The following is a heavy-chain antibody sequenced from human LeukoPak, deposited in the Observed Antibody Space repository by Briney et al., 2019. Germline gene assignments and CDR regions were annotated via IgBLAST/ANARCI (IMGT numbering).Heavy chain of an antibody. V-gene: IGHV4-39*01. CDR3: ARNVVVPAAPV. Sequence: SETLSLTCTVSGGSIRTASYYWGWIRQPPGKGLEYFGNVYYSGRTYYNPSLKSRVSISVDTSKNQFSLKLSSVTAADTAVYYCARNVVVPAAPVWGQGTMVTVSS. CDR2: VYYSGRT. D-gene: IGHD2-2*01. CDR1: GGSIRTASYY. J-gene: IGHJ3*01.